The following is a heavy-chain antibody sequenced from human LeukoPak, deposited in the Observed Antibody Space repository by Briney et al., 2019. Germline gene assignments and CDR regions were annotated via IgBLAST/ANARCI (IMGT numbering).Heavy chain of an antibody. J-gene: IGHJ5*02. CDR1: GDSVSSNSAA. V-gene: IGHV6-1*01. CDR3: ARGRSSGWYLHNWFDP. Sequence: SQTLSLTCAISGDSVSSNSAAWNWIRQSPSRGLEWLGRTYYRSKWYNDYAVSVKSRITINPDTSKNQFSLQLNSVTPEDTAVYYCARGRSSGWYLHNWFDPWGQGTLVTVSS. D-gene: IGHD6-19*01. CDR2: TYYRSKWYN.